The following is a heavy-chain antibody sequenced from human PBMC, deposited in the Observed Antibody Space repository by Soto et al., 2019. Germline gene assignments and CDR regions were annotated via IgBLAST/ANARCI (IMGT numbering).Heavy chain of an antibody. CDR3: AKVDGFLWFELDS. CDR2: ISASGDGT. V-gene: IGHV3-23*01. Sequence: PGGSLRLSCAASGFTFSSFAMSWVRQAPGKGLEWVSAISASGDGTYYADSVKGRFTISRDNSKNTLYLQMSSLRAGDTAVYYCAKVDGFLWFELDSWGQGTLVTVSS. J-gene: IGHJ4*02. D-gene: IGHD3-10*01. CDR1: GFTFSSFA.